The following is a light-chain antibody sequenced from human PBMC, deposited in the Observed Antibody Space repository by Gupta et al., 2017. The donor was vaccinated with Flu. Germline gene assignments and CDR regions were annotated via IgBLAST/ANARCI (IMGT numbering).Light chain of an antibody. J-gene: IGKJ2*01. V-gene: IGKV3-11*01. CDR2: DAS. Sequence: EIVLTQSPATLSLSPGERAALSCRASQSLSSYLAWYQQKPGQAPRLLIYDASNRATGIPARVSGSGSGTDFTLTISSLEPEDSAVYYCQQRSNTFGQGTKLEIK. CDR1: QSLSSY. CDR3: QQRSNT.